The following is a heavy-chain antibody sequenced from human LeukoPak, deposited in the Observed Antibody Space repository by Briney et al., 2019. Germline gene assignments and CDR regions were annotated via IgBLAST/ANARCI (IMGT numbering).Heavy chain of an antibody. CDR3: AKDHYYDSSGYYSSDY. Sequence: QPGGSLRLSCAASGLTFSSHAVTWVRQAPGKGLEWVSAISGSGGSTYYADSVKGRFTISRDNSKNSLYLQMNSLRAEDTAVYYCAKDHYYDSSGYYSSDYWGQGTLVTVSS. J-gene: IGHJ4*02. CDR2: ISGSGGST. V-gene: IGHV3-23*01. D-gene: IGHD3-22*01. CDR1: GLTFSSHA.